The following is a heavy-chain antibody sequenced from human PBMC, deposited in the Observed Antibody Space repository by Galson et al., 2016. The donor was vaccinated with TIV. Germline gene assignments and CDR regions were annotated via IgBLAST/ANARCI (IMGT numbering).Heavy chain of an antibody. CDR3: ARSGDYGDY. CDR2: MNPNSGNT. Sequence: SVKVSCKASGYTFTSYDINWVRQATGQGLGWMGWMNPNSGNTGYAQEFRGRVTITRNTSVRTAYMELSSLRSEDTAVDYWARSGDYGDYWGQGTLVTVSA. CDR1: GYTFTSYD. J-gene: IGHJ4*02. D-gene: IGHD4-17*01. V-gene: IGHV1-8*03.